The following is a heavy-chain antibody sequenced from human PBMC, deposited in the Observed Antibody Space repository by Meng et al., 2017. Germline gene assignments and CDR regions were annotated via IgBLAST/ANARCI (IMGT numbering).Heavy chain of an antibody. CDR3: ASGPPGWFDP. CDR2: IIPIFGTA. J-gene: IGHJ5*02. Sequence: QVQLVQSGGGVQKPGASVKVSCEASGGPFSSYAIRWVRQAPGQGLEWMGGIIPIFGTANYEQKFQGRVTITADKSTSTAYMELSSLRSEDTAVYYCASGPPGWFDPWGQGTLVTVSS. CDR1: GGPFSSYA. V-gene: IGHV1-69*13. D-gene: IGHD7-27*01.